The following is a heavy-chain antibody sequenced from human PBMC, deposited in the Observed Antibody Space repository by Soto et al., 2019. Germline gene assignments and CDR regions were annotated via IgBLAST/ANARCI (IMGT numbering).Heavy chain of an antibody. D-gene: IGHD3-22*01. J-gene: IGHJ4*02. V-gene: IGHV3-74*01. CDR2: INSDGSRT. CDR3: ARGDGDYYDGNGYLGRH. CDR1: GFTFSSYT. Sequence: GGSLRLSCAASGFTFSSYTMHWVRQAPGKGLVWVSRINSDGSRTSYADSAKGRFTISRDNAKNTVYLQMNSLRAEDKAVYYCARGDGDYYDGNGYLGRHWGQGTLVTVSS.